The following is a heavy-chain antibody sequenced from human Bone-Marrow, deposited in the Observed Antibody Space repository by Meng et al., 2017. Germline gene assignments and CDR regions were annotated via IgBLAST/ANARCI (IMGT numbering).Heavy chain of an antibody. V-gene: IGHV3-23*01. D-gene: IGHD3-10*01. J-gene: IGHJ4*02. CDR2: VSDSYHAT. CDR3: ATDRRRDPDYYGSGKPDY. CDR1: GVTFSSSW. Sequence: WESLRLSCAASGVTFSSSWLSWGRQAPGQGLEWVSVVSDSYHATYYADCVKGRFTSSRDNAKNTLYLHMNSLMAEDTAIYYCATDRRRDPDYYGSGKPDYWGQGTLVTVSS.